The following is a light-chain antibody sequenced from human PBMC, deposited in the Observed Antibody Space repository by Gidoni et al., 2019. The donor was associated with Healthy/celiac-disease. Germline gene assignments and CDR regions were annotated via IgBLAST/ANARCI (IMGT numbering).Light chain of an antibody. CDR2: DAS. CDR3: QQYNSYPFT. V-gene: IGKV1-5*01. CDR1: QSISSW. J-gene: IGKJ3*01. Sequence: DIQMTQSPSTLSASVGDRVTITCRASQSISSWLAWYQQKPGKAPKILIYDASSLASVVLSMFSCSGSGTEFTLTISILQPDDFATYYFQQYNSYPFTFGPGTKVDIK.